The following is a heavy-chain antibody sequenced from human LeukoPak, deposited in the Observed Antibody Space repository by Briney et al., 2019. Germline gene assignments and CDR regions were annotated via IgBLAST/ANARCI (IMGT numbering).Heavy chain of an antibody. Sequence: SETLSLTCTVSGGSISSSSYYWGWIRQPPGKGLEWIGSIYYSGSTYYNPSLKSRVTTSVDTSTDQFSLRLSSATAADTAIYYCARQSGDQSSAWYFDAWGQGTLVTVSS. V-gene: IGHV4-39*01. CDR2: IYYSGST. D-gene: IGHD6-19*01. CDR1: GGSISSSSYY. CDR3: ARQSGDQSSAWYFDA. J-gene: IGHJ4*02.